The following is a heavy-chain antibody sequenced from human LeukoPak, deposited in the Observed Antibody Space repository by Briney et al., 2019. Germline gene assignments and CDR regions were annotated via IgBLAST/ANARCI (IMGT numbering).Heavy chain of an antibody. V-gene: IGHV3-53*01. Sequence: ETLSLTCAVYGGSFSGYYWSWIRQPPGKGLEWVSEIYSDGSTYYAASVKGRFSISRHNSKNTVYLQMNSLRAEDTAVYYCARGDKVVGADYYYYMDVWGKGTTVTISS. J-gene: IGHJ6*03. CDR1: GGSFSGYY. CDR3: ARGDKVVGADYYYYMDV. D-gene: IGHD2-15*01. CDR2: IYSDGST.